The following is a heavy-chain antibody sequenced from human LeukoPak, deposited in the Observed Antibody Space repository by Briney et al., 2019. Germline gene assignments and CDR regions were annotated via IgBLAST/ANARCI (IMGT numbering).Heavy chain of an antibody. CDR2: ISGSGGST. J-gene: IGHJ4*02. V-gene: IGHV3-23*01. D-gene: IGHD1-7*01. CDR3: AKSLRNWNYVPFLGY. CDR1: GFTFSSYA. Sequence: GGSLRLSCAASGFTFSSYAMSWVRQAPGTGLEWVSAISGSGGSTYYADSVKGRFTISRDNSKNTLYLQMNSLRAEDTAVYYCAKSLRNWNYVPFLGYWGQGTLVTVSS.